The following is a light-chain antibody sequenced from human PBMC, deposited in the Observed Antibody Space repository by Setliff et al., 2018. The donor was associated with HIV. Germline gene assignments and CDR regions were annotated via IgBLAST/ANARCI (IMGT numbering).Light chain of an antibody. CDR3: SSYTTTYTYV. CDR2: DVS. CDR1: SSDVGTYNF. V-gene: IGLV2-14*01. Sequence: QSVLTQPASVSGSPGQSITISCTGSSSDVGTYNFVSWYQQHPGKAPKLMIYDVSNRASGVSNRFSGSKSGNTASLTISGLQAGDEADYYYSSYTTTYTYVFGTGTKVTVL. J-gene: IGLJ1*01.